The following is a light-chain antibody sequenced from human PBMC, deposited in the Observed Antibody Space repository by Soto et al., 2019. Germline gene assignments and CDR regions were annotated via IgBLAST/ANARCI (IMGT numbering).Light chain of an antibody. J-gene: IGKJ5*01. CDR3: QQYNNWPPIT. V-gene: IGKV3-15*01. Sequence: EIVMTQSPATLSVSPGELATLSFGLCKSVSIKLAWYQQKPGQAPRLLIYDTSTRATGIPARFSGSGSGTEFTLTISSLQSEDFAVYYCQQYNNWPPITFGQGTRLEIK. CDR2: DTS. CDR1: KSVSIK.